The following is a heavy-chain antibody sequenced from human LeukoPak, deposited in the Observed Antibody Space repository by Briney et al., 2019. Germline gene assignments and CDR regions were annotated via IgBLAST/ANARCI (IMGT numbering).Heavy chain of an antibody. CDR3: ARETPESLFDY. Sequence: SETLSLTCTVSGGTISSYYWSWIRQPPGKGLEWIGYIYHSGNTNYNPSLKSRVTIAVDTSKNQFSLRLSSVTAADAAMYYCARETPESLFDYWGQGIQVTVSS. D-gene: IGHD1-14*01. CDR2: IYHSGNT. CDR1: GGTISSYY. V-gene: IGHV4-59*01. J-gene: IGHJ4*02.